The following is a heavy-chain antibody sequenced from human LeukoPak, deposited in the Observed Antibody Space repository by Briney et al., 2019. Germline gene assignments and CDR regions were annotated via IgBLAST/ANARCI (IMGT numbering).Heavy chain of an antibody. CDR1: GFTFSSYS. D-gene: IGHD1-1*01. CDR3: ARAGTYNFFDY. Sequence: PGGSLRLSCAASGFTFSSYSMNWVRQSPGKGLEWVSYVVSGSSTIYHADSVKGRFTISRDNAKNSLYLQMNSLRAEDTAVYYCARAGTYNFFDYWGQGTLVTVSS. CDR2: VVSGSSTI. V-gene: IGHV3-48*01. J-gene: IGHJ4*02.